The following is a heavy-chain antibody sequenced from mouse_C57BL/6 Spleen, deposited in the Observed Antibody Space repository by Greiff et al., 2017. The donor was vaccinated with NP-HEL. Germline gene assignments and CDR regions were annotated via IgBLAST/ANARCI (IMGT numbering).Heavy chain of an antibody. D-gene: IGHD1-1*01. CDR2: IDPSDSYT. CDR3: AREGESITTVVATSDV. CDR1: GYTFTSYW. Sequence: VQLQQPGAELVRPGTSVKLSCKASGYTFTSYWMHWVKQRPGQGLEWIGVIDPSDSYTNYNQKFKGKATLTVDTSSSTAYMQLSSLTSEDSAVYYCAREGESITTVVATSDVWGTGTTVTVSS. V-gene: IGHV1-59*01. J-gene: IGHJ1*03.